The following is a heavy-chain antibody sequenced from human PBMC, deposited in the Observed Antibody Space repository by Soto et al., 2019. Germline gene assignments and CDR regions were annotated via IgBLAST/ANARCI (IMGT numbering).Heavy chain of an antibody. D-gene: IGHD3-10*01. V-gene: IGHV3-15*07. Sequence: PGGSLRLSCAASGFSFSYAWMKWVRQAPGKGLEWVGRIKSKTDGGTTDYAAPVKGRFTISRDDSRNTLYLQMNSLKTEDTAVYYCTLLGLFPGNYYGVDVWGQGTTVTVSS. CDR3: TLLGLFPGNYYGVDV. CDR1: GFSFSYAW. J-gene: IGHJ6*02. CDR2: IKSKTDGGTT.